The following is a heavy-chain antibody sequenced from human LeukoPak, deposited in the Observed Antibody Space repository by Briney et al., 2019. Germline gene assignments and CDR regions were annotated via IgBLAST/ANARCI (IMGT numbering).Heavy chain of an antibody. J-gene: IGHJ4*02. Sequence: GGSLRLSCAASGFTVSSNYMSWVRQAPGKGLEWVSAISGSGGSTYYADSVKGRFTISRDNSKNTLYLQMNSLRAEDTAVYYCAKGQVRFLEWFIDYWGQGTLVTVSS. V-gene: IGHV3-23*01. CDR1: GFTVSSNY. CDR2: ISGSGGST. D-gene: IGHD3-3*01. CDR3: AKGQVRFLEWFIDY.